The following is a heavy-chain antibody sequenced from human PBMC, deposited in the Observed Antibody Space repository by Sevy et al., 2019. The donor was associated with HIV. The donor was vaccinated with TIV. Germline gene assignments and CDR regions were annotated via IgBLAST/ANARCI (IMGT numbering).Heavy chain of an antibody. J-gene: IGHJ6*02. CDR1: GGTFSSYA. CDR2: IIPIFGTA. Sequence: VKVSCKASGGTFSSYAISWVRQAPGQGLEWMGGIIPIFGTANYAQKFQGRVTITADESTSTAYMELSSLRSEDTAVYYGAIGGFGELLNDYYYGMDVWGQGTTVTVSS. CDR3: AIGGFGELLNDYYYGMDV. D-gene: IGHD3-10*01. V-gene: IGHV1-69*01.